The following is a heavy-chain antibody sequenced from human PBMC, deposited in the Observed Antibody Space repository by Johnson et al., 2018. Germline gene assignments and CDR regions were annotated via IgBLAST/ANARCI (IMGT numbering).Heavy chain of an antibody. J-gene: IGHJ4*02. D-gene: IGHD6-19*01. V-gene: IGHV3-48*02. Sequence: VQLQESGGGLVQPGGSXRPSCAASGLSFSKYNMNWVRQAPGKGLEWVSYTSNSSSPINSADSVKGRFTISRDNAKNSLSLQMNSLRDEETAVYDCAREGGVSRGWLIDYWGQGTQVTVSS. CDR3: AREGGVSRGWLIDY. CDR2: TSNSSSPI. CDR1: GLSFSKYN.